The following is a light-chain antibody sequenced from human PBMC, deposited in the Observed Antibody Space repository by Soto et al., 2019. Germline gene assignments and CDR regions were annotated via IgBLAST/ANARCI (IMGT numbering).Light chain of an antibody. CDR2: DAS. CDR1: QSVSSH. V-gene: IGKV3-15*01. CDR3: QHYGNSPT. J-gene: IGKJ1*01. Sequence: EIVMTQSPATLSVSPGEGATVSCRASQSVSSHLAWYQHKPGQAPRLLFYDASTRATGIPARFSGSGSGTDFTLSISRLEPEDFAVYWCQHYGNSPTFGQGTKVDI.